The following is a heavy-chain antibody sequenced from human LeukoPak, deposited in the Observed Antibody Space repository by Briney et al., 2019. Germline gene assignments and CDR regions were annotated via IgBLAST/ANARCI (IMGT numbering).Heavy chain of an antibody. CDR3: ARDPYSGGYGAYYYYYMDV. CDR2: IRPSGDNT. J-gene: IGHJ6*03. D-gene: IGHD6-19*01. V-gene: IGHV3-23*01. CDR1: GFTFSSYD. Sequence: GGSLRLSCAASGFTFSSYDMTWVRQAPGRGLEWVSSIRPSGDNTYYGDSVKGRFTISRDNAENSLYLQMNSLRDEDTAVYYCARDPYSGGYGAYYYYYMDVWGKGTTVTVSS.